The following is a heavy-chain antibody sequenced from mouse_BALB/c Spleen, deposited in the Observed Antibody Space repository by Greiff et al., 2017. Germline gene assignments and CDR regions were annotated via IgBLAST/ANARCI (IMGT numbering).Heavy chain of an antibody. Sequence: EVKVEESGGGLVKPGGSLKLSCAASGFTFSSYAMSWVRQSPEKRLEWVAEISSGGSYTYYPDTVTGRFTISRDKAKNTLYLEMSSLRSEDTAMYYCAKGFAYWGQGTLVTVSA. CDR3: AKGFAY. CDR2: ISSGGSYT. V-gene: IGHV5-9-4*01. CDR1: GFTFSSYA. J-gene: IGHJ3*01.